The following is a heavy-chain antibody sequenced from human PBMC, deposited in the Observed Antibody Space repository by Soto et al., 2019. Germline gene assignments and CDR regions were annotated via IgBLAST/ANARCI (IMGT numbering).Heavy chain of an antibody. V-gene: IGHV3-64D*08. CDR2: ISRDGRNT. CDR1: GLTFSSYP. Sequence: EVQLVESGGKWVQPGGSLRLSCSASGLTFSSYPLHWVRQATGKGLEYVSTISRDGRNTYFADSVKGRFTISRDNSENSLYLHMSSLRVEDTAVYYCAKGGDYGDYGIYMDVWGKGTTVTVSS. D-gene: IGHD4-17*01. J-gene: IGHJ6*03. CDR3: AKGGDYGDYGIYMDV.